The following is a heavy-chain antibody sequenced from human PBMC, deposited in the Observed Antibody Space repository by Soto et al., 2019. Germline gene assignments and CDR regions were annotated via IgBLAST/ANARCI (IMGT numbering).Heavy chain of an antibody. V-gene: IGHV1-18*01. J-gene: IGHJ3*02. Sequence: QVPLVQSGAEVKKPGASVKVSCKASGYTFTSYGISWVRQAPGQGLEWMGWISAYNGNTNYAQKLQGRVTMTTDTSTSTAYMELRSLRSDDTAVYYCARVGVRYCSGGSCYSSPDAFDIWGQGTMVTVSS. CDR2: ISAYNGNT. CDR1: GYTFTSYG. CDR3: ARVGVRYCSGGSCYSSPDAFDI. D-gene: IGHD2-15*01.